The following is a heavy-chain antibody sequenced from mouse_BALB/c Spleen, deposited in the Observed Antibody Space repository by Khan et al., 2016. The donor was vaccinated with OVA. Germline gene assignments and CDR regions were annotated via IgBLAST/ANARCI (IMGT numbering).Heavy chain of an antibody. V-gene: IGHV2-6-5*01. J-gene: IGHJ4*01. Sequence: QIQLVQSGPGLVAPSQNLSITCTVSGFSLSDYGVSWIRQPPGKGLEWLGVIWGGGSTYYNSALKSRLSISKDNSKSQVFLKMSSLQSDDTAMFYCAKGVWSYYYTLDYGGQGTSVTVSS. CDR2: IWGGGST. CDR3: AKGVWSYYYTLDY. CDR1: GFSLSDYG.